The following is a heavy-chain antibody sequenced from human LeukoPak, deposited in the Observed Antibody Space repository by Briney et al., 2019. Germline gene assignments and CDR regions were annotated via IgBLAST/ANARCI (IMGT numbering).Heavy chain of an antibody. J-gene: IGHJ5*02. Sequence: SETLSLTCTVSGGSVSSGSYYWSWIRQPPGKGLEWIGYIYYSESTNYNPSPKSRVTISVDTSKNQFSLKLSSVTAADTAVYYCARAVVYYDFWSGYSGNDWFDPWGQGTLVTVSS. V-gene: IGHV4-61*01. CDR2: IYYSEST. CDR1: GGSVSSGSYY. D-gene: IGHD3-3*01. CDR3: ARAVVYYDFWSGYSGNDWFDP.